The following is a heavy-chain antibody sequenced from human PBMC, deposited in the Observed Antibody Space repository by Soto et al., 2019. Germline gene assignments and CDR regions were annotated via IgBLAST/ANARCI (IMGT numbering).Heavy chain of an antibody. CDR3: ALGMIPQVGY. CDR1: GGTFSSYA. Sequence: GASVKVSCKASGGTFSSYAISWVRQAPGQGLEWMGGIIPIFGTANYARKFQGRVTITADKSTSTAYMELSSLRSEDTAVYYCALGMIPQVGYWGQGTLVTVSS. CDR2: IIPIFGTA. J-gene: IGHJ4*02. D-gene: IGHD7-27*01. V-gene: IGHV1-69*06.